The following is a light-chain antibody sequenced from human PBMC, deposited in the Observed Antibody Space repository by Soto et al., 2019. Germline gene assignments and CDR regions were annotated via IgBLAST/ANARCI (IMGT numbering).Light chain of an antibody. CDR3: QSFDSSLSAWV. V-gene: IGLV1-40*01. CDR2: GNT. CDR1: SSNIGARYD. Sequence: QSVLTQPPSVSGAPGQRVTISCTGSSSNIGARYDVHWYQQLPGTAPKLLIYGNTNRPSGVPERFSGSKSGTSASLAITGLQTEDEADYYCQSFDSSLSAWVFGGGTKVTVL. J-gene: IGLJ3*02.